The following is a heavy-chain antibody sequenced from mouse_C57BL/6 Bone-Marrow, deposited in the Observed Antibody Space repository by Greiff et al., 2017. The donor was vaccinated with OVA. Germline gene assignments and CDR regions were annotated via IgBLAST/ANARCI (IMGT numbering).Heavy chain of an antibody. CDR2: ILPGSGSP. Sequence: QVQLQQSGAELMKPGASVKLSCKATGYTFTGYWIEWVKQRPGHGLEWIGEILPGSGSPNYNEKFKGKATLTADKSSSTAYMELRSLTSEDSAVYFCARSLDSSATPFAYWGQGTLVTVSA. D-gene: IGHD3-2*02. CDR3: ARSLDSSATPFAY. J-gene: IGHJ3*01. CDR1: GYTFTGYW. V-gene: IGHV1-9*01.